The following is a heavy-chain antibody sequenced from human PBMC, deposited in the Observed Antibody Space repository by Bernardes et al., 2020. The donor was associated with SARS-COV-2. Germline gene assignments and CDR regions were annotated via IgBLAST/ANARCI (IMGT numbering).Heavy chain of an antibody. V-gene: IGHV3-21*01. CDR1: GFTFSSYS. Sequence: GSLRLSFAASGFTFSSYSMNWVRQAPGKGLEWVSSISSSSSYIYYADSVKGRFTISRDNAKNSLYLQMNSLHQGPIGLPPGTLLQEHLWG. J-gene: IGHJ6*01. CDR3: TLLQEHL. CDR2: ISSSSSYI.